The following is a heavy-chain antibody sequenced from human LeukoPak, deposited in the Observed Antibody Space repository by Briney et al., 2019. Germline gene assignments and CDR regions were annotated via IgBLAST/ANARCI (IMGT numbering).Heavy chain of an antibody. CDR3: ARDQGSGYYRDYYYYYMDV. V-gene: IGHV1-69*13. D-gene: IGHD3-22*01. CDR1: GVTFSSYA. J-gene: IGHJ6*03. Sequence: SVKVSCKASGVTFSSYAISWVRQAPGQGLEWMGGIIPIFGTANYAQKFQGRVTITADESTSTAYMELSSLRSEDTAVYYCARDQGSGYYRDYYYYYMDVWGKGTTVTVSS. CDR2: IIPIFGTA.